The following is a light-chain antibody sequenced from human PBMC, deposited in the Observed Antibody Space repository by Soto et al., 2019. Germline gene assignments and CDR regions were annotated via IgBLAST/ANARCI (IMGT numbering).Light chain of an antibody. Sequence: QSVLTQQPSASGTPGQRVTISCSGSSSNIGSNTVNWYQQLPGTAPKLLIYSNNQRPSGVPDRFSGSKSGTSASLAISGLQSEDEADYYCAAWDDSLNAVVFGGGTQLTVL. J-gene: IGLJ2*01. V-gene: IGLV1-44*01. CDR1: SSNIGSNT. CDR3: AAWDDSLNAVV. CDR2: SNN.